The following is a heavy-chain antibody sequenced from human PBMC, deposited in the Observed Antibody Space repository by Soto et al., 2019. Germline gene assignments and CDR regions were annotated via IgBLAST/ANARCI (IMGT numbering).Heavy chain of an antibody. CDR2: MSHSGGT. V-gene: IGHV4-34*01. CDR1: GGFVSSGTYY. D-gene: IGHD1-1*01. CDR3: ARVERGTATTVVDAFDI. J-gene: IGHJ3*02. Sequence: QVQLQQWGAGLLKPSETLSLTCAVYGGFVSSGTYYWSWIRQPPGKGLEWIGEMSHSGGTHFNPSLMGRVTMAVDTSKNQFSLKMSSVTAADAALYDCARVERGTATTVVDAFDIWGPGTMVTVSS.